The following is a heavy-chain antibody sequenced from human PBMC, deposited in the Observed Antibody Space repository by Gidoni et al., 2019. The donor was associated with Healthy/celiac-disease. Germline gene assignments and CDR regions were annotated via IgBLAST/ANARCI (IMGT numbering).Heavy chain of an antibody. V-gene: IGHV1-2*02. CDR1: GYTFTGYY. J-gene: IGHJ6*02. CDR3: ARVGTEVLFGYYYGMDV. Sequence: QVQLVPSGAAVKKPGASVKVSCRASGYTFTGYYMHWVRQAPGQGLEWMGWINPNSVGTNYAQKFQGRVTMTRDTSISTAYMELSRLRSDDTAVYYCARVGTEVLFGYYYGMDVWGQGTTVTVSS. D-gene: IGHD3-10*01. CDR2: INPNSVGT.